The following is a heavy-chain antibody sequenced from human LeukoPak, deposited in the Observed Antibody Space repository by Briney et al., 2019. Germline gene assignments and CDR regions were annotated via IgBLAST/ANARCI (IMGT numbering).Heavy chain of an antibody. CDR2: ISWNSGSI. V-gene: IGHV3-9*01. D-gene: IGHD3-3*01. J-gene: IGHJ4*02. CDR3: AKSISPTIFGVVTHDY. Sequence: GRSLRLSCAASGFTFDDYAMHWARQAPGKGLEWVSGISWNSGSIGYADSVKGRFTISRDNAKNSLYLQMNSLRAEDTALYYCAKSISPTIFGVVTHDYWGQGTLVTVSS. CDR1: GFTFDDYA.